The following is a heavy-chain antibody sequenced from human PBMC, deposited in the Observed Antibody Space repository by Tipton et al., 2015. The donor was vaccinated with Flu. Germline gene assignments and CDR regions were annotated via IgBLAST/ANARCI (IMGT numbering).Heavy chain of an antibody. J-gene: IGHJ4*02. CDR3: ARDPTPSLRYFDWLPLGDY. Sequence: GSLRLSCAASGFTFSSYSMNWVRQAPGKGLEWVSSISSSSSYIYYADSVKGRFTISRDNAKNSLYLQMNSLRAEDTAVYYCARDPTPSLRYFDWLPLGDYWGQGTLVTVSS. D-gene: IGHD3-9*01. V-gene: IGHV3-21*01. CDR2: ISSSSSYI. CDR1: GFTFSSYS.